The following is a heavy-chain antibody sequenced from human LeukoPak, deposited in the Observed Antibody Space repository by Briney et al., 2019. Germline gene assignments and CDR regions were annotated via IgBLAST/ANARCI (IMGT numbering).Heavy chain of an antibody. D-gene: IGHD3-10*01. CDR1: GGSIKTYY. CDR3: ARRYGSGSSGTFDY. J-gene: IGHJ4*02. V-gene: IGHV4-59*01. Sequence: SETLSLTCTVSGGSIKTYYWSWIRQPPGKGLEWIASVYHSGTSNYNPSLRSRVTISVDTSKNQFSLKLSSVTAADTAVYYCARRYGSGSSGTFDYWGQGTLVTVSS. CDR2: VYHSGTS.